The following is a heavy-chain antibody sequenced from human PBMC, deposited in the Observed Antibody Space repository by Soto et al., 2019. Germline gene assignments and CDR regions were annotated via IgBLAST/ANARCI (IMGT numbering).Heavy chain of an antibody. CDR3: AKDRGSYFDY. J-gene: IGHJ4*02. D-gene: IGHD1-26*01. CDR2: ISYDGSDE. V-gene: IGHV3-30*18. CDR1: GFIFSTYG. Sequence: GGSLRLSCAASGFIFSTYGIHWVRQAPGKGLEWVARISYDGSDEYYADSVKGRFTISRDNSKNTQYLQMNSLRAEDTALYYCAKDRGSYFDYWGQGALVTVSS.